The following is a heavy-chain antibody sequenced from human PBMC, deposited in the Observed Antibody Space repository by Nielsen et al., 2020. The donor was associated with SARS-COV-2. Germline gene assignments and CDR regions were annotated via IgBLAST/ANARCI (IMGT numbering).Heavy chain of an antibody. CDR1: GFTFNNYA. V-gene: IGHV3-23*01. J-gene: IGHJ3*01. CDR2: ISGSGGST. D-gene: IGHD2-2*01. Sequence: GESLKIPCAASGFTFNNYAMSWVRQAPGKGLEWVSVISGSGGSTYYADSVKGRFTISRDNVKNMLYLQMNRLRVEDTAVYFCAKDLTVGVPAATDDAFDLWGQGTMVTVFS. CDR3: AKDLTVGVPAATDDAFDL.